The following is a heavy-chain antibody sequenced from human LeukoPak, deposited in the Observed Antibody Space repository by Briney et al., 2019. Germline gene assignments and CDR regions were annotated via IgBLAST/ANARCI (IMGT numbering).Heavy chain of an antibody. D-gene: IGHD2-2*02. CDR2: INHSGST. J-gene: IGHJ5*02. Sequence: SETLSLTCSVSGSSVSSDEYYWSWVRQHPGKGLEWIGEINHSGSTNYNPSLKSRVTISVDTSKNQFSLKLSSVTAADTAVYYCARGGSKLLYPRWFDPWGQGTLVTVSS. CDR3: ARGGSKLLYPRWFDP. V-gene: IGHV4-34*01. CDR1: GSSVSSDEYY.